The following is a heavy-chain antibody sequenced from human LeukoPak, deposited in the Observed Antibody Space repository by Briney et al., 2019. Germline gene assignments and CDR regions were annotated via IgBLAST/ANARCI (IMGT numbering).Heavy chain of an antibody. D-gene: IGHD3-22*01. V-gene: IGHV3-30*18. CDR3: ANHYYDSSGNFDY. J-gene: IGHJ4*02. CDR2: VSNDGSNK. Sequence: GESLRLSCVASEFRFSTYAMHWVRQPPGKGLEWVAIVSNDGSNKYYADSVKGRFAISRDNSKNTLYLQMNSLRAEDTAVYYCANHYYDSSGNFDYWGQGTLVTVSS. CDR1: EFRFSTYA.